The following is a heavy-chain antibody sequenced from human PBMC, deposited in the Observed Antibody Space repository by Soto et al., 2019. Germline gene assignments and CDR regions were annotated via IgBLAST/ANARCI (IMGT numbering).Heavy chain of an antibody. CDR2: ISSSSSYI. CDR1: GFTFSSYS. V-gene: IGHV3-21*01. D-gene: IGHD3-3*01. CDR3: ARDVEDFWSGYYGNWFDP. J-gene: IGHJ5*02. Sequence: EVQLVESGGGLVKPGGSLRLSCAASGFTFSSYSMNWVRQAPGKGLEWVSSISSSSSYIYYADSVKGRFTISRDNAKNSLYLQMNSLRAEDTAVYYCARDVEDFWSGYYGNWFDPWGQGTLVTVSS.